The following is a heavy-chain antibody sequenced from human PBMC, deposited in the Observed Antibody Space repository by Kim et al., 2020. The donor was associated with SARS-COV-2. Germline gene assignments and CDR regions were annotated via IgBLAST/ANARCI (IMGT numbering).Heavy chain of an antibody. J-gene: IGHJ4*02. D-gene: IGHD3-22*01. CDR2: IIPIFGTA. CDR1: GGTFSSYA. Sequence: SVKVSCKASGGTFSSYAISWVRQAPGQGLEWMGGIIPIFGTANYAQKFQGRVTITADESTSTAYMELSSLRSEDTAVYYCARGSSGYPGIDYWGQGTLVTVSS. V-gene: IGHV1-69*13. CDR3: ARGSSGYPGIDY.